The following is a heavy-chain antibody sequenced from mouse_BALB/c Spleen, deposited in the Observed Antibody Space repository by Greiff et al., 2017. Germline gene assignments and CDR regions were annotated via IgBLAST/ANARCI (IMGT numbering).Heavy chain of an antibody. Sequence: LQQPGSELVRPGASVKLSCKASGYTFTSYWMHWVKQRHGQGLEWIGNIYPGSGSTNYDEKFNSKGTLTVDTSSSTAYMHLSSLTSEDSAVYYCTRDGNYAMDYWGQGTSVTVSS. V-gene: IGHV1S22*01. J-gene: IGHJ4*01. CDR1: GYTFTSYW. CDR2: IYPGSGST. CDR3: TRDGNYAMDY. D-gene: IGHD2-1*01.